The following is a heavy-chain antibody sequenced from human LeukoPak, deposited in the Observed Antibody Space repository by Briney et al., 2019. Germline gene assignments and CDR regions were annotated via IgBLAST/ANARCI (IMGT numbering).Heavy chain of an antibody. J-gene: IGHJ6*04. CDR2: IKSKTDGGTT. Sequence: GGSLRLSCAASGFTFSNAWMSWVRQAPGKGLEWVGRIKSKTDGGTTDYAAPVKGRFTISRDDSKNTLYLQMNSLKTEDTAVYYCTTDHFFRGNYYYYGMDVWGKGTTVTVSS. V-gene: IGHV3-15*01. D-gene: IGHD3-10*01. CDR3: TTDHFFRGNYYYYGMDV. CDR1: GFTFSNAW.